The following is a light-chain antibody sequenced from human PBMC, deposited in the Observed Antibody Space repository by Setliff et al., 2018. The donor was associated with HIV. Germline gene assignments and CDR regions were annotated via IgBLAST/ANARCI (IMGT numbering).Light chain of an antibody. CDR2: EVR. Sequence: QSALAQPASVSGSPGQSLTISCTGTTSDVGGYNYVSWYQQHPGKAPKLSIYEVRNRPSGVSDRFSGSKSGNTASLTISGLQADDEADYYCSSYAITNTLPFGTGTKVTVL. V-gene: IGLV2-14*01. J-gene: IGLJ1*01. CDR3: SSYAITNTLP. CDR1: TSDVGGYNY.